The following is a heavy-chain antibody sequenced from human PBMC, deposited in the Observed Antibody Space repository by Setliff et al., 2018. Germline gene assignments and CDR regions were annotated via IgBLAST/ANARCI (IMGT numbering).Heavy chain of an antibody. CDR2: ISVSSANI. CDR3: ASDPSYASSLYYYLEV. J-gene: IGHJ6*03. V-gene: IGHV3-48*01. D-gene: IGHD6-13*01. Sequence: GGSLRLSCAASGFTFSRYAMNWVRQTPGKGLEWVSYISVSSANIQYADSVRGRFTVSRDNARNSLYLQMNSLRGDDAAVYYCASDPSYASSLYYYLEVWGKGTTVTVSS. CDR1: GFTFSRYA.